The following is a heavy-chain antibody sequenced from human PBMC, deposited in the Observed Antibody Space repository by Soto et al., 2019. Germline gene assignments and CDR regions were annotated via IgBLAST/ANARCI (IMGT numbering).Heavy chain of an antibody. CDR1: GGSVSSSSYY. Sequence: PSETLSLTCTVSGGSVSSSSYYWDWIRHPPGKGLEWIGHIYYNGRTYYNPSLKSRVTISVDTSKNQFSLNLNSVTAADTAVYYCARRPKSGSFHYYGVDVWGRGTTVTVSS. CDR3: ARRPKSGSFHYYGVDV. CDR2: IYYNGRT. D-gene: IGHD1-26*01. J-gene: IGHJ6*02. V-gene: IGHV4-39*01.